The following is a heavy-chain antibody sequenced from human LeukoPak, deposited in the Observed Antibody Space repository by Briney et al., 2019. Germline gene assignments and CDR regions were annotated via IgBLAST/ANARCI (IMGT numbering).Heavy chain of an antibody. Sequence: SGGSLRLSCAASGFTFSNYEVNWVRQAPGKGLEWISYISTSGNPIFYADSVKGRFTISRDNAKNSLYLQMNSLRAEDTAVYYCARGFAPHDYWGQGTLVTVSS. CDR2: ISTSGNPI. CDR1: GFTFSNYE. V-gene: IGHV3-48*03. J-gene: IGHJ4*02. CDR3: ARGFAPHDY.